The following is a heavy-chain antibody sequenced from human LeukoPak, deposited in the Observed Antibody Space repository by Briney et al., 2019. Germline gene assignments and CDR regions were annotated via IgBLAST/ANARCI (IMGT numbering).Heavy chain of an antibody. V-gene: IGHV4-34*01. CDR2: INHSGST. D-gene: IGHD4-11*01. CDR1: GGSFSGYY. CDR3: ARGRDYSNSVAGWFDP. Sequence: SETLSLTCAVYGGSFSGYYWTWIRQPPGKGLERVGQINHSGSTNYNPSLKSRVTISVDTSKNQFSLKLSSVTAADTAVYYCARGRDYSNSVAGWFDPWGQGTLVTVSS. J-gene: IGHJ5*02.